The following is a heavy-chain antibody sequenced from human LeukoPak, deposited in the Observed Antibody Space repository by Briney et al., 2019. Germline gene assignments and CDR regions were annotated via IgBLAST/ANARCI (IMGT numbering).Heavy chain of an antibody. V-gene: IGHV1-2*02. CDR2: INPNSGGT. CDR1: GYTFTSYY. CDR3: AREGFDSSGWYGGPFDY. J-gene: IGHJ4*02. D-gene: IGHD6-19*01. Sequence: ASVKVSCKASGYTFTSYYMHWVRQAPGQGLEWMGWINPNSGGTNYAQKFQGRVTMTRDTSISTAYMELSRLRSDDTAVYYCAREGFDSSGWYGGPFDYWGQGTLVTVSS.